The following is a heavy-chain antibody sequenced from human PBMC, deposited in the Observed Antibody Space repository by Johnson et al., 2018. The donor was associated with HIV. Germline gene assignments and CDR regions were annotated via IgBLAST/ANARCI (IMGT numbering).Heavy chain of an antibody. Sequence: QVQLVESGGGVVQPGRSLRLSCAASGFTLSSYAMHWVHQAPGKGLEWVAVISYDGSNKYYADSVKGRFTISRDNSKNTLYLQMNSLIVEDTAVYYCARGPPPFARFGLAAKPNDAFDIWGHGTMVTVSS. D-gene: IGHD3-3*01. CDR2: ISYDGSNK. CDR1: GFTLSSYA. CDR3: ARGPPPFARFGLAAKPNDAFDI. J-gene: IGHJ3*02. V-gene: IGHV3-30*04.